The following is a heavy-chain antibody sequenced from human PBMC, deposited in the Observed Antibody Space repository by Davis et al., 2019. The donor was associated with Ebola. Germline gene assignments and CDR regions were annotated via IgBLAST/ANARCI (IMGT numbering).Heavy chain of an antibody. CDR3: TTQGYCSGGSCFFGGGFDP. V-gene: IGHV3-15*07. CDR2: IKSKTDGGTT. J-gene: IGHJ5*02. Sequence: GESLKISCAASGFTFSNAWMNWVRQAPGKGLEWVGRIKSKTDGGTTDYAAPVKGRFTISRDDSKNTLYLQMNSLKTEDTAVYYCTTQGYCSGGSCFFGGGFDPWGQGTLVTVSS. CDR1: GFTFSNAW. D-gene: IGHD2-15*01.